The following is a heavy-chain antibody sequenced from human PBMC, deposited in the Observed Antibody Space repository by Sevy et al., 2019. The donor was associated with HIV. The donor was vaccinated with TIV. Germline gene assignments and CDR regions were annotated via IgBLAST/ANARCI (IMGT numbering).Heavy chain of an antibody. CDR3: TTGPYDYDPIDGTGPHTREYLQH. CDR2: IRNKANNYAT. V-gene: IGHV3-73*01. Sequence: GGSLRLSCAASGFTFRESAIHWVRQASGKGLEWVGRIRNKANNYATSYAVSLNGRFTISRDESKNTAYLQMNSLKTEDTAVYLCTTGPYDYDPIDGTGPHTREYLQHWGQGTLVTVSS. J-gene: IGHJ1*01. D-gene: IGHD3-22*01. CDR1: GFTFRESA.